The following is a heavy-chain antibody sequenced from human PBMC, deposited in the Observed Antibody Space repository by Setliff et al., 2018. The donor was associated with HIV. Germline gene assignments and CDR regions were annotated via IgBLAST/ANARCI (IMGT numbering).Heavy chain of an antibody. J-gene: IGHJ4*02. CDR3: ARGEFYCGTDCYWSSFDY. Sequence: SETLSLTCTVSGVSISDYYWSWIRQPPGKGLEWIGHIYTSGSTNYNPSLRSRVTISVDTSKNHFSLRLSSVTAADTAVYYCARGEFYCGTDCYWSSFDYWGQGILVTVSS. CDR1: GVSISDYY. D-gene: IGHD2-21*02. V-gene: IGHV4-4*08. CDR2: IYTSGST.